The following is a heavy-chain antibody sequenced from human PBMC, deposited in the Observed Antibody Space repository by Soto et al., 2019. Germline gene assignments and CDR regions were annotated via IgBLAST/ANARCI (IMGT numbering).Heavy chain of an antibody. Sequence: SVKVSCKASGGTFSSYAISWVRQAPGQGLEWMGGIIPIFGTANYAQKFQGRVTITADESTSTAYMELSSLRSEDTAVYYCARGSDYYDSSGYNWFDPWGQGTLVTVSS. CDR1: GGTFSSYA. CDR2: IIPIFGTA. V-gene: IGHV1-69*13. J-gene: IGHJ5*02. D-gene: IGHD3-22*01. CDR3: ARGSDYYDSSGYNWFDP.